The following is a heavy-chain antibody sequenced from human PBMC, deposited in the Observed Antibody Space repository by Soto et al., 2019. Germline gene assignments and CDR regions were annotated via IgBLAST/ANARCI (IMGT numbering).Heavy chain of an antibody. D-gene: IGHD1-26*01. CDR1: GYAFTTYG. J-gene: IGHJ4*02. CDR3: ARGRYGDD. CDR2: ISAHNCNT. V-gene: IGHV1-18*01. Sequence: QVHLLQSGAEVKKPGASVKVSCKGSGYAFTTYGITWVRQAPGQGLEWMGWISAHNCNTNYAQKLQGRVTVTRDTSTSTPDLELTGLRSVDTAAYYCARGRYGDDLGQGALVTVSS.